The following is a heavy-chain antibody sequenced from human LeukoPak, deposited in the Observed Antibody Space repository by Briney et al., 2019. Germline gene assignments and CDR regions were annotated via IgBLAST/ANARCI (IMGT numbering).Heavy chain of an antibody. D-gene: IGHD3-22*01. V-gene: IGHV4-59*01. J-gene: IGHJ5*02. CDR2: IFYGGTT. CDR1: GGSISGYY. CDR3: ARGRYYYDSSGYYYDNWFDP. Sequence: SETLSLTCTVAGGSISGYYWSWIRQPPGKGLEYIGFIFYGGTTKYSPSLKSRATISVDTSKNQFSLTLTSVTVADTALYYCARGRYYYDSSGYYYDNWFDPWGQGTLVTVSS.